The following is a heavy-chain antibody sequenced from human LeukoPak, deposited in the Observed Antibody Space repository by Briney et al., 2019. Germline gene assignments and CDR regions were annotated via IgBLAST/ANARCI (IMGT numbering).Heavy chain of an antibody. Sequence: GGSLRLSCAASGFTFSNNAMSWVRQAPGKGLEWVSATSISGGSAYYADSVKGRFTISRDNSKNTRYLQMDSLRADDTAVYYCARYSGSYYYPPAWDLWGQGTLVTVSS. CDR2: TSISGGSA. CDR3: ARYSGSYYYPPAWDL. CDR1: GFTFSNNA. V-gene: IGHV3-23*01. J-gene: IGHJ4*02. D-gene: IGHD1-26*01.